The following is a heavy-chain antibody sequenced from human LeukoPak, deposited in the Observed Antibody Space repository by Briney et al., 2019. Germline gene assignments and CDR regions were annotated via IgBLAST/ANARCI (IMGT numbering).Heavy chain of an antibody. CDR1: GFTFSGSA. CDR3: WHYYYMDV. J-gene: IGHJ6*03. Sequence: GGSLRLSCAASGFTFSGSAMHWVRQASGKGLVWVGRIRSKANSYATAYAASVKGRFTISRDDSKNTAYLQMNSLKTEDTAVYYCWHYYYMDVWGKGTTVTVSS. CDR2: IRSKANSYAT. V-gene: IGHV3-73*01.